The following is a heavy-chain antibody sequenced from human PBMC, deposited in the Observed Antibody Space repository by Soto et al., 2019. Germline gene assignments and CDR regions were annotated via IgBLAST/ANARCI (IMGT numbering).Heavy chain of an antibody. J-gene: IGHJ4*02. D-gene: IGHD3-22*01. CDR3: ARDAPLSPDNTGYYYDSSGYQHFDY. Sequence: GGSLRLSCAASGFTFSSYAMHWVRQAPGKGLEWVAVISYDGSNKYYADSVKGRFTISRENSKNTLYLQINSLRAEDTAVYYCARDAPLSPDNTGYYYDSSGYQHFDYWGQGTLVTVSS. CDR2: ISYDGSNK. V-gene: IGHV3-30-3*01. CDR1: GFTFSSYA.